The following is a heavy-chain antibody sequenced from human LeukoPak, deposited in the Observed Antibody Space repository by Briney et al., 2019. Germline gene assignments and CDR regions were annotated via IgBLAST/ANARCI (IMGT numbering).Heavy chain of an antibody. Sequence: GGSLRLSCAASGFTFSSYSMNWVRQAPGKGLEWVSYISSSSSTIYYADSVKGRFTISRDNAKNSLYLQMNSLRAEDTAVYYCARDPGKNRDGYFDYWGQGTLVTVSS. D-gene: IGHD5-24*01. CDR3: ARDPGKNRDGYFDY. J-gene: IGHJ4*02. V-gene: IGHV3-48*04. CDR2: ISSSSSTI. CDR1: GFTFSSYS.